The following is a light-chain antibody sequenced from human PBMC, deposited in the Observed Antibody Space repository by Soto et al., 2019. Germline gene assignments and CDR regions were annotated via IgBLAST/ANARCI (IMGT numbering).Light chain of an antibody. CDR2: KVS. J-gene: IGKJ1*01. Sequence: DVVMTQSPLSLPVTLGQPASISCTSGRSLVYSDGDTYLHWFQQRPGQSPRRLIYKVSNRDSGVPDRFSGSESGTDFTLKISRVEAEDVGVSYCMQATHWPWTFGQRTKVEI. V-gene: IGKV2-30*01. CDR3: MQATHWPWT. CDR1: RSLVYSDGDTY.